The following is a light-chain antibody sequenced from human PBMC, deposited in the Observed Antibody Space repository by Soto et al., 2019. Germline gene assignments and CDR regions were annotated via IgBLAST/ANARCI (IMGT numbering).Light chain of an antibody. Sequence: EIVMTQSPATLSVSPGESATLSCRASQRISTNLAWYQQKGGQPPRLLIYGASTRATGITQRFSGSGSGTDFTLTISSLQSEDFAVYYCQQYNNWPPAYTFGQGTRLESK. J-gene: IGKJ2*01. CDR3: QQYNNWPPAYT. V-gene: IGKV3-15*01. CDR1: QRISTN. CDR2: GAS.